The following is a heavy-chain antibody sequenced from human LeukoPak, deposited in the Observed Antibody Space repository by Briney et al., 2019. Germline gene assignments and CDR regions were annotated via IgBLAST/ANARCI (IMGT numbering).Heavy chain of an antibody. CDR1: GGSISSYY. V-gene: IGHV4-59*01. D-gene: IGHD3-9*01. CDR3: ARGTAAAVPFLTG. J-gene: IGHJ4*02. CDR2: IYYSGST. Sequence: PSETLSLTCTVSGGSISSYYWSWIRQPPGKGLEWIGYIYYSGSTNYNPSLKSRVTISVDTSKNQFSLKLSSVHAADTAVYYCARGTAAAVPFLTGWGQGTLVTVSS.